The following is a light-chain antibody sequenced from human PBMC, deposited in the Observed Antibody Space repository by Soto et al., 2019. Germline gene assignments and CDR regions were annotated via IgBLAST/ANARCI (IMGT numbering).Light chain of an antibody. J-gene: IGKJ1*01. CDR3: QQLNSYPWT. Sequence: DIQLTQSPSFLSASVGDRVTITCRASQAISSYLAWFQQRPGKAPKVLIYAASTLQSGVPSRSSGSASGTEFTLTISSLQPEDFATYFCQQLNSYPWTFGQGTKVEIK. CDR1: QAISSY. CDR2: AAS. V-gene: IGKV1-9*01.